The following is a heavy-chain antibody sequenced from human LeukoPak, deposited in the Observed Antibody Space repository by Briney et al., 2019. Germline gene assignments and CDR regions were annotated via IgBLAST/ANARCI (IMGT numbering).Heavy chain of an antibody. D-gene: IGHD6-13*01. CDR1: GYSISSGYY. V-gene: IGHV4-38-2*01. J-gene: IGHJ2*01. CDR2: IYHSGST. Sequence: SETLSLTCAVSGYSISSGYYWGWIRQPPGKGLEWIGSIYHSGSTNYNPSLKSRVTISVDTSKNQFSLKLSSVTAADTAVYYCARVPRSYSSSWYRYWYFDLWGRGTLVTVSS. CDR3: ARVPRSYSSSWYRYWYFDL.